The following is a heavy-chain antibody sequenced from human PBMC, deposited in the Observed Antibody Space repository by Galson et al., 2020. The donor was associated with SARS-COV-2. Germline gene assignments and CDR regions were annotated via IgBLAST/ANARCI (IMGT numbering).Heavy chain of an antibody. CDR3: RQFALGAVPIDY. CDR2: VFITGTT. J-gene: IGHJ4*02. V-gene: IGHV4-61*09. D-gene: IGHD6-19*01. Sequence: TLSLTCTVSGGSMNSGSYYWNWIRQPAGKGLEWIGHVFITGTTNYNPSLKSRATISLDTSKNQFSLKLTSVTAADTAVYYCRQFALGAVPIDYWGQGTLVTVPS. CDR1: GGSMNSGSYY.